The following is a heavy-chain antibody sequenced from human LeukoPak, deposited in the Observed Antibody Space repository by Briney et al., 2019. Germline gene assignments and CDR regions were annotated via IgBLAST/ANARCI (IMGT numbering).Heavy chain of an antibody. CDR1: GFTFSSYS. J-gene: IGHJ4*02. Sequence: GGSLRLSCAASGFTFSSYSMNWVRQAPGKGLEWVSSISSSSSYIYYADSVKGRFTISRDNAKNSLYLQMNSLRAEDTAVYYCARDRYSDKGSPEPGEDHWGQGTLVTVSS. V-gene: IGHV3-21*01. D-gene: IGHD5-12*01. CDR3: ARDRYSDKGSPEPGEDH. CDR2: ISSSSSYI.